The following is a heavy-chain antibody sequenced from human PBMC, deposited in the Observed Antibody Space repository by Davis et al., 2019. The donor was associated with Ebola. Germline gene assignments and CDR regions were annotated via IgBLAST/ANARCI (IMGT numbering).Heavy chain of an antibody. J-gene: IGHJ1*01. CDR2: INPNSGGT. CDR3: ARGSSSWALGPD. CDR1: GYTFTGYY. D-gene: IGHD6-13*01. Sequence: ASVKVSCKASGYTFTGYYMHWVRQAPGQGLEWMGWINPNSGGTNYAQKFQGWVTMTRNTSISTAYMELSSLRSEDTAVYYCARGSSSWALGPDWGQGTLVTVSS. V-gene: IGHV1-2*04.